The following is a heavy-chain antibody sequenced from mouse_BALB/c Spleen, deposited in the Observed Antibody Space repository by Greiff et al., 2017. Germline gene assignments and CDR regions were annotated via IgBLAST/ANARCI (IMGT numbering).Heavy chain of an antibody. CDR1: GFSLTSYG. V-gene: IGHV2-2*02. CDR3: ARNGGTTVVALYAMDY. CDR2: IWSGGST. J-gene: IGHJ4*01. Sequence: QVQLQQSGPGLVQPSQSLSITCTVSGFSLTSYGVHWVRQSPGKGLEWLGVIWSGGSTDYNAAFISRLSISKDNSKSQVFFKMNSLQANDTAIYYCARNGGTTVVALYAMDYWGQGTSVTVSS. D-gene: IGHD1-1*01.